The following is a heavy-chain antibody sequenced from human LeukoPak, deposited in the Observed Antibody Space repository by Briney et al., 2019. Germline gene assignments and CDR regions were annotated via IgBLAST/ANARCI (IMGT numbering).Heavy chain of an antibody. CDR2: IYYSGTT. CDR1: GGSIRSSNYY. Sequence: SETLSLTCTVSGGSIRSSNYYWGWSRQPPGKGLEWIGTIYYSGTTYYNPSLKSRVTISVDTSRNQFSLNVTSVTAADTAVYYCARQVSQPRSASYFDYWGRGTLVTASS. J-gene: IGHJ4*02. D-gene: IGHD6-6*01. V-gene: IGHV4-39*01. CDR3: ARQVSQPRSASYFDY.